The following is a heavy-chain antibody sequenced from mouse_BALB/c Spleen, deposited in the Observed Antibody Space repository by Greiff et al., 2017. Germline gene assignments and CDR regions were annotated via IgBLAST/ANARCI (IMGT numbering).Heavy chain of an antibody. D-gene: IGHD2-3*01. V-gene: IGHV5-15*02. CDR2: ISNLAYSI. CDR1: GFTFSDYG. CDR3: ARDYDGYWYFDV. J-gene: IGHJ1*01. Sequence: EVKLVESGGGLVQPGGSRKLSCAASGFTFSDYGMAWVRQAPGKGPEWVAFISNLAYSIYYADTVTGRFTISRENAKNTLYLEMSSLRSEDTAMYYCARDYDGYWYFDVWGAGTTVTVSS.